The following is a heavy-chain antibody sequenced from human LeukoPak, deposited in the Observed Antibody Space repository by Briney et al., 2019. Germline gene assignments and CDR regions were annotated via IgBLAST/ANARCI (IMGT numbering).Heavy chain of an antibody. D-gene: IGHD5-18*01. CDR2: VNSNSGGT. Sequence: SVNVSCKASGYTFTAYYMHWVRQAPGQGLEWMGWVNSNSGGTNYAQRFRGRVTMTRDTSINTAYMELSGLRSDDTAVYYCAIRDTDMVSPPHYWGQGTLVTVSS. J-gene: IGHJ4*02. CDR3: AIRDTDMVSPPHY. V-gene: IGHV1-2*02. CDR1: GYTFTAYY.